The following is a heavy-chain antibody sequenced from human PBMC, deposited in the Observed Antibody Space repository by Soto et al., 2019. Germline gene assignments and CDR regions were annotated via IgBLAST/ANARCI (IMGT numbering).Heavy chain of an antibody. CDR1: GFSLSTSGVG. V-gene: IGHV2-5*02. D-gene: IGHD6-19*01. CDR2: IDWDDDK. Sequence: QITLKESGPTLVKPTQTLTLTCTFSGFSLSTSGVGVGWIRQPPGKALEWLGIIDWDDDKHYSPSLKNRLISTKVTSKEQVVLTMTNGDPVDTATYYCAHNKYGSAWTLDYWGQGTLVTVSS. CDR3: AHNKYGSAWTLDY. J-gene: IGHJ4*02.